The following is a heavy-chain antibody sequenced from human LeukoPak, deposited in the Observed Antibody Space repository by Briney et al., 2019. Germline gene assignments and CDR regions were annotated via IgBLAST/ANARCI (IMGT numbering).Heavy chain of an antibody. CDR2: IYYSGST. D-gene: IGHD5-18*01. V-gene: IGHV4-59*01. Sequence: SETLSLTCTVSGGSINSYYWSWIRQPPGKGLEWIGYIYYSGSTNYNPSLKSRVTISVDTSKNQFSLKLSSVTAADTAVYYCAREGTAMGADYWGQGTLVTVSS. J-gene: IGHJ4*02. CDR3: AREGTAMGADY. CDR1: GGSINSYY.